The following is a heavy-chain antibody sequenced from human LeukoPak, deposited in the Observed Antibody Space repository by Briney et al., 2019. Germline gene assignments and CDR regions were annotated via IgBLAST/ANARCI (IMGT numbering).Heavy chain of an antibody. Sequence: GGSLRLSCAASGFTFSSYAMSWVRQAPGKGLEWVSAISGSGGSTYYADSVKGRFTISRDNSKNTLYLQMNSLRAEDTAVYYCASAPLYQLLGDAFDIWGQGAMVTVSS. CDR3: ASAPLYQLLGDAFDI. D-gene: IGHD2-2*01. J-gene: IGHJ3*02. V-gene: IGHV3-23*01. CDR2: ISGSGGST. CDR1: GFTFSSYA.